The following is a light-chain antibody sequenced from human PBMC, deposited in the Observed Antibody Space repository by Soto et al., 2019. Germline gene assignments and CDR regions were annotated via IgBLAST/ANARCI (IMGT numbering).Light chain of an antibody. V-gene: IGLV2-18*01. CDR1: STDFVSYNR. CDR2: EAS. Sequence: QSVLTQPPSVSGSPGQSVTISCTGTSTDFVSYNRVSWYHQPPGTAPKLIIYEASNRPSGVPDRFSGSKSGNTASLTISRLQAADEADYYCSLYTSENTYVFGTGTKVTVL. J-gene: IGLJ1*01. CDR3: SLYTSENTYV.